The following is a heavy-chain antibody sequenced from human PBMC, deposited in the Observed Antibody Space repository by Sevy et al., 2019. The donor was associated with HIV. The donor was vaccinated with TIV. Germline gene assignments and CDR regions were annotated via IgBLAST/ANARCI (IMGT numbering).Heavy chain of an antibody. CDR1: GYTFTSYG. D-gene: IGHD6-13*01. J-gene: IGHJ5*02. CDR2: ISAYNGNT. Sequence: ASVKVSCKASGYTFTSYGISWVRQAPGQGLEWMGWISAYNGNTNYAQKLQGRVTMTTDTSTSTDYMELRSLRSDDTAVYYCARVVLRIAAVSGQSFDPWGQGTLVTVSS. CDR3: ARVVLRIAAVSGQSFDP. V-gene: IGHV1-18*01.